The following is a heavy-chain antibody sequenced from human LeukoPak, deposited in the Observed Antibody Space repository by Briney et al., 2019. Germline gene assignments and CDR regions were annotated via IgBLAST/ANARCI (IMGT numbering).Heavy chain of an antibody. V-gene: IGHV3-23*01. CDR2: LNNSGGSI. Sequence: GGSLRLFCTASGFTFSNYGMSWVRQAPGKGLEWVSGLNNSGGSIYYADSVKGRFTISRDNSKNTLYLQMNSLRAEDTARYYCAKDRSNTVTDSSRYYGMDVWGQGTTVTVSS. CDR3: AKDRSNTVTDSSRYYGMDV. CDR1: GFTFSNYG. D-gene: IGHD4-17*01. J-gene: IGHJ6*02.